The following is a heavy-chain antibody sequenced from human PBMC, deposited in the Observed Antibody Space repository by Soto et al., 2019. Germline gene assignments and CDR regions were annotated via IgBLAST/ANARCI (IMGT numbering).Heavy chain of an antibody. Sequence: GESLKISCKGSGYSFSNYWIGWVRQMPGKGLEWMGIIYPGDSETRYSPSFQGQVTISVDKTINTDYLQWSSLKASDTAMYYCARPFGSSYVMDVWGQGTTVTVSS. J-gene: IGHJ6*02. D-gene: IGHD6-6*01. CDR1: GYSFSNYW. CDR2: IYPGDSET. V-gene: IGHV5-51*01. CDR3: ARPFGSSYVMDV.